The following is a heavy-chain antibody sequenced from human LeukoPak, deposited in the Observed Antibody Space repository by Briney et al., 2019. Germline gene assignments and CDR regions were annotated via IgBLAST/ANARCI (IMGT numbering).Heavy chain of an antibody. CDR3: ARVATQWLVRSYFDY. CDR1: GYTFTDYY. J-gene: IGHJ4*02. V-gene: IGHV1-2*02. D-gene: IGHD6-19*01. Sequence: ASVKVSCKSSGYTFTDYYMHWVRQAPGQGLECMGCINPNSGGTNYAQKFQGRVTMTRDTSISTAYMELSRLRSDDTAVYYCARVATQWLVRSYFDYWGQGTLVTVSS. CDR2: INPNSGGT.